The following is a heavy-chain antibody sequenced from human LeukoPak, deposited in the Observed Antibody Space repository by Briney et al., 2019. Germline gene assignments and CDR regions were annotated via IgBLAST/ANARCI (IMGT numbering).Heavy chain of an antibody. Sequence: GESLKISCKVSGYSFTTYWIGWVRQMPGKGLEWMGIIYPGDSDTRYSPSFQGQVTMSADKSITTAYLQWSSLKASDPAMYYCARPRVGATTAIDYWGQGTLVTVSS. V-gene: IGHV5-51*01. CDR3: ARPRVGATTAIDY. J-gene: IGHJ4*02. D-gene: IGHD1-26*01. CDR1: GYSFTTYW. CDR2: IYPGDSDT.